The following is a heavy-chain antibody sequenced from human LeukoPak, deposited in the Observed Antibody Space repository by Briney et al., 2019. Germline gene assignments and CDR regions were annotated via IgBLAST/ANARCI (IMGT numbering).Heavy chain of an antibody. CDR2: INHSGST. D-gene: IGHD2-2*01. CDR1: DASIRNAGYT. CDR3: ALCSRAFDI. V-gene: IGHV4-34*01. J-gene: IGHJ3*02. Sequence: SETLSLTCAVSDASIRNAGYTWNWIRQPPGKGLEWIGEINHSGSTNYNPSLKSRVTISVDTSKNQFSLKLSSVTAADTAVYYCALCSRAFDIWGQGTMVTVSS.